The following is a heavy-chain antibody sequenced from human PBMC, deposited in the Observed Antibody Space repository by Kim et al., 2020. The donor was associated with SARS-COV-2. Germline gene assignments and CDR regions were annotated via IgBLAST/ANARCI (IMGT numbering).Heavy chain of an antibody. CDR1: GGSFTSYY. Sequence: SETLSLTCTVSGGSFTSYYWNWLRLPPGKGLEWIGYVYHTGATKYNPSLKSRVTISVYTSTSQFSLNLTSVTAADTAIYYCARDSDRFGGSNWFHHWGQG. CDR3: ARDSDRFGGSNWFHH. CDR2: VYHTGAT. D-gene: IGHD3-10*01. V-gene: IGHV4-59*12. J-gene: IGHJ5*02.